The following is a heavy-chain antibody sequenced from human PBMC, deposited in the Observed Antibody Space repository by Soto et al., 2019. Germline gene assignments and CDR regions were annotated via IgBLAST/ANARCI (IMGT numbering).Heavy chain of an antibody. CDR2: ISYDGSNK. CDR3: ARDRGYSYGYGANYGMDV. V-gene: IGHV3-30-3*01. Sequence: GESLKISCAASGFTFSAYVMHWVRQAPGKGLEWVAVISYDGSNKYYADSVKGRFTISRDNSKNTLYLQMNSLRAEDTAVYYCARDRGYSYGYGANYGMDVWGQGTTVTVSS. J-gene: IGHJ6*02. CDR1: GFTFSAYV. D-gene: IGHD5-18*01.